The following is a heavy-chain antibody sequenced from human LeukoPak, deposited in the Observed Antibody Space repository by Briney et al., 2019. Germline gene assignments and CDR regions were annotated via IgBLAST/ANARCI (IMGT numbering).Heavy chain of an antibody. J-gene: IGHJ6*03. CDR1: GITFSSYA. V-gene: IGHV3-23*01. D-gene: IGHD2-15*01. CDR3: AKAARDTVLLGYMDV. CDR2: ISGSGGST. Sequence: GGSLRLSCAASGITFSSYAMNWFRQAPGKGLEWVSAISGSGGSTHHADSVKGRFTISRDNSKNTLYLQMNSLRVDDTAVYYCAKAARDTVLLGYMDVWGKGTTVTVSS.